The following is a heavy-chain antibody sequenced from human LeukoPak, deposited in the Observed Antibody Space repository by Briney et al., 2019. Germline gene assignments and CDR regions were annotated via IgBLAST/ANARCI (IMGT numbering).Heavy chain of an antibody. CDR2: ISGSGGST. V-gene: IGHV3-23*01. CDR1: GFTFSSYA. J-gene: IGHJ4*02. Sequence: PGGSLRLSCGASGFTFSSYAMSWVRQAPGKGLEWVSGISGSGGSTYYADSVKGRFTISRDNSKNTLYLQMNSLRAEDTAVYFCAKAPRVASSPDDWGQGTPVTVSS. CDR3: AKAPRVASSPDD. D-gene: IGHD2-2*01.